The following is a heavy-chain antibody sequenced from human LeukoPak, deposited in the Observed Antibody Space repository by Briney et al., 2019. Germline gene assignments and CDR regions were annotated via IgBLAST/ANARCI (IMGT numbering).Heavy chain of an antibody. CDR1: GYTFTSYG. D-gene: IGHD3-3*01. CDR3: ARDLKATYYDFWSGYRRTHNWFDP. CDR2: ISAYNGNT. Sequence: ASVKVSCKASGYTFTSYGISWVRQAPGQGLEWMGWISAYNGNTNYAQKLQGRATMTTDTSTSTAYMELRSLRSDDTAVYYCARDLKATYYDFWSGYRRTHNWFDPWGQGTLVTVSS. V-gene: IGHV1-18*01. J-gene: IGHJ5*02.